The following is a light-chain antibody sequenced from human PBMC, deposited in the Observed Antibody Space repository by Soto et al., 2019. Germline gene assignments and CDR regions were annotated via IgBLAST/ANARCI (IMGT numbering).Light chain of an antibody. CDR2: DAS. V-gene: IGKV3-15*01. CDR3: QQYNSWPYT. J-gene: IGKJ2*01. CDR1: QSVNTN. Sequence: EIVLTQSPGTLSLSPGERAPLSCRASQSVNTNLAWYQQKPGQAPRLLIYDASTRATGIPASFSGSGSGTEFTLTIRSLQSEDSAVYYCQQYNSWPYTFGQGAKVDI.